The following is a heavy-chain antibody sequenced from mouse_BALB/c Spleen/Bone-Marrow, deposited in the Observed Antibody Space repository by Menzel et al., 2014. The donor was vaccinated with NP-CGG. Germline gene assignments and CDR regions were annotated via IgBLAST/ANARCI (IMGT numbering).Heavy chain of an antibody. CDR3: ARNGAMDY. CDR2: KWSGGSI. V-gene: IGHV2-2*02. CDR1: GFSLTTYG. Sequence: VQLQQSGPGLVQPSQSLSITCTVSGFSLTTYGVHWVRQPPGKGLEWLGVKWSGGSINYNAAFISRLSISKDNSKSQVFFKMNSLHPNDTAIYYWARNGAMDYWGQGTSVTVSS. J-gene: IGHJ4*01.